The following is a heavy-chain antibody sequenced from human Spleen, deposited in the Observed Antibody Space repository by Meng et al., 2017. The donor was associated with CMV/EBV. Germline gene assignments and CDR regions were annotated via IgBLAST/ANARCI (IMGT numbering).Heavy chain of an antibody. D-gene: IGHD3-22*01. CDR3: AHTPYDPSGYSPAFHI. CDR1: GVSLNTIGLG. J-gene: IGHJ3*02. CDR2: IYWNDDK. Sequence: SGPTLVKPTQTPTLTCTLSGVSLNTIGLGVGWIRQPPGKALEWLALIYWNDDKRYSPSLKNRLTISKDTSNNQVVLTMANMDPVDTATYSCAHTPYDPSGYSPAFHIWGQGTMVTVSS. V-gene: IGHV2-5*01.